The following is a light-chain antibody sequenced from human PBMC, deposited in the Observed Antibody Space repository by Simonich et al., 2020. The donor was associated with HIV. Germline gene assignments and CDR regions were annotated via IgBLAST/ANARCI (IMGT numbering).Light chain of an antibody. V-gene: IGKV1-5*03. CDR3: QQYHSYSLT. J-gene: IGKJ2*01. CDR1: QSISTW. Sequence: DIPMTQSPSTLSASVGDRVTITCRASQSISTWLAWYQQKPGKAPKLLIYKASSLEGGVPSRFSGSGSGTEFTLTINSLQPDDFATYYCQQYHSYSLTFGQGTKLEIK. CDR2: KAS.